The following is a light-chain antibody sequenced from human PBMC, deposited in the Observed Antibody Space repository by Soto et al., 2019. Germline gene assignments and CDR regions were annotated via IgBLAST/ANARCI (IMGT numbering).Light chain of an antibody. CDR3: QQSYNSPVT. CDR2: AAS. V-gene: IGKV1-39*01. J-gene: IGKJ5*01. Sequence: DIQLTQSPSSLSASVGDRVTMTFRASETISTFLNWYQHKPGKAPRLLISAASRLQSGVPSRLSGSRSGTDFTLTVDSLQPEDFATYYCQQSYNSPVTFGQGTRLEIK. CDR1: ETISTF.